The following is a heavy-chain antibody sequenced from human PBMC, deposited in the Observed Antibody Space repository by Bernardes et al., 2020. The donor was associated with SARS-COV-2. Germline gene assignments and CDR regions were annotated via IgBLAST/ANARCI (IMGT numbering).Heavy chain of an antibody. Sequence: ASVKVSCKASGYTFTDYYIHWVRQAPGQGLEWMACINPNSGGTIFAQKFQGRVTMTRDASTSTAYMELSRLTSDDTAVYYCARAMDVGYYTSGTYFPDYWGRGTLVTVSS. V-gene: IGHV1-2*02. CDR2: INPNSGGT. CDR1: GYTFTDYY. CDR3: ARAMDVGYYTSGTYFPDY. J-gene: IGHJ4*02. D-gene: IGHD3-10*01.